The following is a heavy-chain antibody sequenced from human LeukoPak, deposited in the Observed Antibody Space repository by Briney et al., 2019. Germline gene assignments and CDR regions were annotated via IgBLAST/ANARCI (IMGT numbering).Heavy chain of an antibody. D-gene: IGHD6-6*01. V-gene: IGHV4-4*07. CDR1: GVSISSYY. Sequence: SETLSLTCTVSGVSISSYYWSWVRQPAGKGLEWIVRIYTSGSTNYNPSLKSRVTMSVDASKIQSSLKLSSVTAADAAVYYCAKWFFRGSSSTPGEWGQGTLVTVSS. J-gene: IGHJ4*02. CDR3: AKWFFRGSSSTPGE. CDR2: IYTSGST.